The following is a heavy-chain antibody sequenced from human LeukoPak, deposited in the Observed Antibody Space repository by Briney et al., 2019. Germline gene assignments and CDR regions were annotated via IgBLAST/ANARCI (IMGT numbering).Heavy chain of an antibody. CDR1: GFIFSSYS. V-gene: IGHV3-48*04. J-gene: IGHJ6*03. CDR3: ARDPMTTEGYYYYYMDV. D-gene: IGHD4-11*01. Sequence: GGSLRLSCAASGFIFSSYSMNWVRQAPGKGLEWVSYISSSGSTIYYADSVKGRFTISRDNAKNSLYLQMNSLRAEDTAVYYCARDPMTTEGYYYYYMDVWGKGTTVTVSS. CDR2: ISSSGSTI.